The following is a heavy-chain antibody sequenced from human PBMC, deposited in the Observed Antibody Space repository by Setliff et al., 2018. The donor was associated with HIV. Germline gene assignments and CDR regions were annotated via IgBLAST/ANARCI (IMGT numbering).Heavy chain of an antibody. J-gene: IGHJ4*02. CDR1: GGSISGYY. CDR2: IYNTGNP. V-gene: IGHV4-31*03. Sequence: PSETLSLTCTVSGGSISGYYWSWIRQHPGKGLEWIGYIYNTGNPFYNPSLRSRVTISLDTSKNQFSLKLSSVTAADTAVYYCARGFDYAQRPPLYYFDYWGQGTLVTVSS. D-gene: IGHD2-2*01. CDR3: ARGFDYAQRPPLYYFDY.